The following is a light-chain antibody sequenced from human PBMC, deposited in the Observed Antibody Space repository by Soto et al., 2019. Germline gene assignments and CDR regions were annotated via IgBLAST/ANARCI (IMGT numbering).Light chain of an antibody. CDR3: QQRSNWPLLT. Sequence: EIVLTQSPATLSLSPGERSTLSCRASQSISNYLAWYQQKPGQAPRLPIYDASNRATGIPARFSGSGSGTDFTLTISSLEPEDFAVYYCQQRSNWPLLTFGGGTKVEIK. V-gene: IGKV3-11*01. J-gene: IGKJ4*01. CDR2: DAS. CDR1: QSISNY.